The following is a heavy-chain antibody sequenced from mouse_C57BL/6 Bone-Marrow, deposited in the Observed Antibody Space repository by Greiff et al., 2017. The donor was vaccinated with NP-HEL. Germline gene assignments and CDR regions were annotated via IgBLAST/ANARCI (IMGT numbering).Heavy chain of an antibody. Sequence: EVKLVESGGGLVQPGGSLKLSCAASGFTFSDYGMAWVRQAPRKGPEWVAFISNLAYSIYYADTVTGRFTISRENAKNTLYLEMSSLRSEDTAMYYCARHDYGSSWAWFAYWGQGTLVTVSA. J-gene: IGHJ3*01. V-gene: IGHV5-15*01. CDR2: ISNLAYSI. CDR3: ARHDYGSSWAWFAY. D-gene: IGHD1-1*01. CDR1: GFTFSDYG.